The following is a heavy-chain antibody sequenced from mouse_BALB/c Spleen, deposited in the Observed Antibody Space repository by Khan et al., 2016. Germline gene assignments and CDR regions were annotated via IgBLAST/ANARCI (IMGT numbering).Heavy chain of an antibody. D-gene: IGHD1-2*01. V-gene: IGHV2-9*02. J-gene: IGHJ3*01. CDR3: ARDQDYGLAY. Sequence: QVQLKESGPGLVAPSQSLSITCTVSGFSLTSYGVHWVRQPPGKGLEWLGVIWAGGSTNYNSALMSRLSISKDNSKSQVFLKMNSLQTDDTAVYYCARDQDYGLAYWGQGTLVTVSA. CDR2: IWAGGST. CDR1: GFSLTSYG.